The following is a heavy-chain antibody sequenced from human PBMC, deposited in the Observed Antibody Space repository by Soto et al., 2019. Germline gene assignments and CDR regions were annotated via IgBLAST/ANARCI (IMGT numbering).Heavy chain of an antibody. CDR1: GGSISSYY. V-gene: IGHV4-59*01. J-gene: IGHJ6*03. Sequence: PSETLSLTCTVSGGSISSYYWSWIRQPPGRGLEWIGYIYYSGSTNYNPSLKSRVTISVDTSKNQFSLKLSSVTAADTAVYYCARYGSGSYYHVRVNYYYYMDVWGKGTTVTVSS. CDR3: ARYGSGSYYHVRVNYYYYMDV. CDR2: IYYSGST. D-gene: IGHD3-10*01.